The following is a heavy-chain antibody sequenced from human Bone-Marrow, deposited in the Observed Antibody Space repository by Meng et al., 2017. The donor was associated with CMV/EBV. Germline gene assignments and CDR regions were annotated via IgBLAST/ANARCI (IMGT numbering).Heavy chain of an antibody. CDR3: ATKSGSYWYAFDI. Sequence: ASVKVSCKASGYTFTSYYMHWVRQATGQGLEWMGWMNPNSGNTGYAQKFQGRVTMTRNTSISTAYMELSSLRSEDTAVYYCATKSGSYWYAFDIWGQGTMVTVSS. V-gene: IGHV1-8*02. D-gene: IGHD1-26*01. CDR2: MNPNSGNT. J-gene: IGHJ3*02. CDR1: GYTFTSYY.